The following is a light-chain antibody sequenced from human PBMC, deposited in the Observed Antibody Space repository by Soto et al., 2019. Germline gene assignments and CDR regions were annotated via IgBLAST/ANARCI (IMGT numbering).Light chain of an antibody. CDR3: QQRSNWIT. V-gene: IGKV3-11*01. CDR1: QSVSSY. Sequence: EIVLTQSPATLSLSPGERATLSCRASQSVSSYLAWYQQEPGQAPRLLVYDASNRATGIPARFSGSGSGTDFTLTISSLEPEDFAVYYCQQRSNWITCGQGTRLEIK. J-gene: IGKJ5*01. CDR2: DAS.